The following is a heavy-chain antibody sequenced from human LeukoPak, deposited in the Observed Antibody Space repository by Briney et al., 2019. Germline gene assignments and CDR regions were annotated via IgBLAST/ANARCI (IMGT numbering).Heavy chain of an antibody. CDR3: AKSPDGDYADY. D-gene: IGHD4-17*01. V-gene: IGHV3-9*01. CDR1: GFTFDDYA. J-gene: IGHJ4*02. Sequence: GGSLRLSCAASGFTFDDYAMHWVRHAPGKGLEWVSGISWNSGSIGYADSVKGRFTISRDNAKNSLYLQMNSLRAEDTALYYCAKSPDGDYADYWGQGTLVTVSS. CDR2: ISWNSGSI.